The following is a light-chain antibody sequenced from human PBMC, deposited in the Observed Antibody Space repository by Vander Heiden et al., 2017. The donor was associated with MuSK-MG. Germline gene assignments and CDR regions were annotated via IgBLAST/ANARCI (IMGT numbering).Light chain of an antibody. CDR3: QVWDSSSDHRVV. V-gene: IGLV3-21*02. CDR1: NIGSKS. Sequence: SYVLTQPPSVPVAPGQTARITCGGNNIGSKSVHWYQKKPGQAPVLVVYDDSDRPPGIPERFSGSNSGNTATLTISRVEAGDEADYYCQVWDSSSDHRVVFGGGTKLTVL. CDR2: DDS. J-gene: IGLJ2*01.